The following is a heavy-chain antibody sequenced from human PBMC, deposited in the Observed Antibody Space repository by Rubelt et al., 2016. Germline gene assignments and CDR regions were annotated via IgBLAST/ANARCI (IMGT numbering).Heavy chain of an antibody. V-gene: IGHV3-53*01. D-gene: IGHD2-2*01. CDR2: IYSGGST. CDR3: ARDGSGYCSSTSCLPYYYYGMDV. J-gene: IGHJ6*02. Sequence: PGGSLRLSCAASGFTVSSNYMSWVRQAPGKGLEWVSVIYSGGSTYYADSVKGRFTISRDNSKNTLYLQMNSLRAEDTAVYYCARDGSGYCSSTSCLPYYYYGMDVWGQGTTVTVSS. CDR1: GFTVSSNY.